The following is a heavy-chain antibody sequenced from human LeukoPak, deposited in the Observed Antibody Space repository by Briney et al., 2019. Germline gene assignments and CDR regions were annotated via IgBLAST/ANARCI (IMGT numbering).Heavy chain of an antibody. V-gene: IGHV2-5*02. D-gene: IGHD3-10*01. CDR3: AHRGGSGTYYDYGFDY. CDR1: GFSLSTTGVG. J-gene: IGHJ4*02. CDR2: IYWDDDK. Sequence: ESGPTLVKPTQTLTLTCSFSGFSLSTTGVGVGWIRQPPGKALEWLALIYWDDDKRYTPSLRNRLTITKDTSRNQVVLTMTNTDPVDTATYYCAHRGGSGTYYDYGFDYWGQRTLVTVSS.